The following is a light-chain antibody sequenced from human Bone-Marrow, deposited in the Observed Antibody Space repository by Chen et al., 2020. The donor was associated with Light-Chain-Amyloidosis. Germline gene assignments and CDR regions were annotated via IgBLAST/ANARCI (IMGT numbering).Light chain of an antibody. J-gene: IGLJ2*01. V-gene: IGLV2-11*02. CDR3: CSTAGRSTLV. CDR1: SGDVGGFDV. CDR2: DVS. Sequence: QSALTQPLSLSGSPGQSATISCTGTSGDVGGFDVVSWYQQNPVKAPKLIIYDVSKRPSGVPDRFCGAESGNTASLTISGLQAAEEADYYCCSTAGRSTLVFGGGTTLTVL.